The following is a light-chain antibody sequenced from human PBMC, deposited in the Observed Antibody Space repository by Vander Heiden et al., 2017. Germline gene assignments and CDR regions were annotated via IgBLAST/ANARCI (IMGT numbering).Light chain of an antibody. V-gene: IGLV3-25*03. CDR3: QSIDSSVTYVV. Sequence: SSEFTQPPSLSAFPGQTARIICSGVALAKQYGYWYQQKPGQAPLLVIYSDTKRPSGIPERFSGSSSGTAVTLTISGVQAEDEADYYCQSIDSSVTYVVFAGGTKLTV. CDR2: SDT. J-gene: IGLJ2*01. CDR1: ALAKQY.